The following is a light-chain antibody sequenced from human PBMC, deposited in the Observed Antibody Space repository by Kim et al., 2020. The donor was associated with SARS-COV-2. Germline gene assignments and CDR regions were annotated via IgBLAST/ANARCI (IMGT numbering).Light chain of an antibody. CDR1: QDIGSY. J-gene: IGKJ4*01. CDR2: AAS. Sequence: AIRMTQSPSSLSASTGDRVTITCRASQDIGSYLAWYQQKPGKAPKLLIHAASTLQSGVPSRFSGSGSGTDFTLTISCLQSEDFATYFCQQYYNYPLAFGGGTKVDIK. CDR3: QQYYNYPLA. V-gene: IGKV1-8*01.